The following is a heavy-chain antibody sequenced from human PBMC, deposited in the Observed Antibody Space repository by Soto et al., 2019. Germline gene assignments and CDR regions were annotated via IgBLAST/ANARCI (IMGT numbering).Heavy chain of an antibody. CDR2: IIPFFGTA. J-gene: IGHJ4*02. CDR1: GGTFSTFG. D-gene: IGHD3-16*01. V-gene: IGHV1-69*13. Sequence: SVEVSCQNSGGTFSTFGSSWVRQAHGQGLEWLGGIIPFFGTAEYSQKFEDRITITADESTNTVYMDLRSLTSEDTAIYYCARTAPMDAGDKYYYDFWGQGALVTVSS. CDR3: ARTAPMDAGDKYYYDF.